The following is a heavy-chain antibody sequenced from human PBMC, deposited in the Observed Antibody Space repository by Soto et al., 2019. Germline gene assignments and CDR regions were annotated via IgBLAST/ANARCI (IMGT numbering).Heavy chain of an antibody. D-gene: IGHD2-15*01. CDR2: IYYSGST. CDR3: AGTAVVAAIPEYFQH. J-gene: IGHJ1*01. V-gene: IGHV4-31*03. Sequence: QVQLQESGPGLVKPSQTLSLTCTVSGGSISSGGYYWSWIRQHPGKGLEWIGYIYYSGSTYYNPSLKSRVTISVDTSKNQFALKLSSVTAADTAVYYCAGTAVVAAIPEYFQHWGQGTLVTVSS. CDR1: GGSISSGGYY.